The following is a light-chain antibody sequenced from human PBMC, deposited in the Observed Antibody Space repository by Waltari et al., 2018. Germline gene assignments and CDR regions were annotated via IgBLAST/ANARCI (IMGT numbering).Light chain of an antibody. CDR3: QQYDGFWT. V-gene: IGKV4-1*01. Sequence: DIVMTQSPDSLAVSLGERATINCKSSQSILYSSNNKNYLAWYQQKPGQPPKLLIYWASTRESGVPDRFSGSGSGTDFTLTISSLQAEDVAVYYCQQYDGFWTFGQGTKVDIK. CDR1: QSILYSSNNKNY. CDR2: WAS. J-gene: IGKJ1*01.